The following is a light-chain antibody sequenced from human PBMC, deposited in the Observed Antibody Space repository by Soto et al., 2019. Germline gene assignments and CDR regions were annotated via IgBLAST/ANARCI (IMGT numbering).Light chain of an antibody. CDR3: QQYNSYPWT. J-gene: IGKJ1*01. CDR2: KAY. Sequence: DIQMTQSPSTLSASVGDRVTITCRASQSISSWLAWYQQKPGKDPKLLIYKAYSLESGAPSRFSGSGSVTEFTLTISSLQADDFATYFCQQYNSYPWTFGQGTQVDIK. V-gene: IGKV1-5*03. CDR1: QSISSW.